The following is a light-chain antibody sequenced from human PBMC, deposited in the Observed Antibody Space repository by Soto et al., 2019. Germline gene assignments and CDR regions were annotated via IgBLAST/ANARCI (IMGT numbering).Light chain of an antibody. CDR3: SSYAGGNNWV. J-gene: IGLJ3*02. Sequence: QSALTQPPSASVSPGQSVAISCTGTSSDIGIYNYVSWYQRHPGKAPKLMIYAVSKRPSGVPDRFSGSKSGNTASLTVSGLQAEDEADYYCSSYAGGNNWVFGGGTKVTVL. V-gene: IGLV2-8*01. CDR2: AVS. CDR1: SSDIGIYNY.